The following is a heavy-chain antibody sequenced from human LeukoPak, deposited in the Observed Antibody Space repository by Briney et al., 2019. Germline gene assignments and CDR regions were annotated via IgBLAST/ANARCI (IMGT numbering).Heavy chain of an antibody. Sequence: SAMVPSKASAGTFLSYAISWVRRASGEGLEWMGGIIPIFGTAKHAPEFQGRVTITSDETTRKAYMQLSSMRCEDTAVFYCARAGRVVTAADYWGQGTLVTVSS. D-gene: IGHD4-23*01. V-gene: IGHV1-69*01. J-gene: IGHJ4*02. CDR3: ARAGRVVTAADY. CDR2: IIPIFGTA. CDR1: AGTFLSYA.